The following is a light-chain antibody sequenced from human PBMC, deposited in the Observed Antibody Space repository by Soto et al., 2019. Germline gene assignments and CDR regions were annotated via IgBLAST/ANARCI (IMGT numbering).Light chain of an antibody. CDR1: QGITNF. CDR3: QKYSSAPFP. Sequence: DIQMTQSPSSLSASVGDRVTITCRASQGITNFLAWYQQKPGTAPKLLIYAASTLHSGVPSRFSGSGYGTEFTLNISSLQPEDAAIYYCQKYSSAPFPFGPGTKVEIK. V-gene: IGKV1-27*01. CDR2: AAS. J-gene: IGKJ3*01.